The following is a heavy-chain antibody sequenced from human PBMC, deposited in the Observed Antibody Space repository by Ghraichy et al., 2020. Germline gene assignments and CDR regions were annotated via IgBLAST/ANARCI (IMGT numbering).Heavy chain of an antibody. D-gene: IGHD3-16*01. CDR3: AKMFGQLTENYGMAV. CDR1: GFTFNTYW. V-gene: IGHV3-7*03. CDR2: IKQDGSEE. Sequence: GGSLRLSCAASGFTFNTYWMSWVRQAPGKGLEWVANIKQDGSEENYVDSVKGRFTISRDNAKNSLFLQMNSLRAEDTAVYYCAKMFGQLTENYGMAVWGQGTTVTVSS. J-gene: IGHJ6*02.